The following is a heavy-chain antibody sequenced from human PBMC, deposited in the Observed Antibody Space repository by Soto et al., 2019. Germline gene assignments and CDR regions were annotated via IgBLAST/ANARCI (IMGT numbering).Heavy chain of an antibody. V-gene: IGHV3-33*01. CDR1: GFTFSSYG. J-gene: IGHJ6*02. D-gene: IGHD1-1*01. CDR2: IWYDGSNK. CDR3: ARELDGMDV. Sequence: AGRSLRLSCAASGFTFSSYGMHWVRQAPGKGLEWVAVIWYDGSNKYYADSVKGRFTISSDNSKNTLYLQMNSLRAEDTDVYYCARELDGMDVWGQGAPVTVS.